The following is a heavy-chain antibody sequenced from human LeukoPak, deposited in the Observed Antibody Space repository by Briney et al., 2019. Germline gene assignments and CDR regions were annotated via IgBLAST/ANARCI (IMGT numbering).Heavy chain of an antibody. Sequence: QPGGSLRLSCAASGFTFSSYAMSWVRQAPGKGLEWVSAISGSGGSTYYADSVKGRFTISRDNSKSTLYLQMNSLRAEDTAVYYCAKSLFIAARQGNWFDPWGQGTLVTVSS. J-gene: IGHJ5*02. CDR3: AKSLFIAARQGNWFDP. V-gene: IGHV3-23*01. D-gene: IGHD6-6*01. CDR1: GFTFSSYA. CDR2: ISGSGGST.